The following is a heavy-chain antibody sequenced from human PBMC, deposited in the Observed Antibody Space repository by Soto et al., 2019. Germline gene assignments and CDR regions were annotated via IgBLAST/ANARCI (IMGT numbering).Heavy chain of an antibody. CDR1: GGSISSGNYY. D-gene: IGHD3-9*01. CDR2: IYYSGST. J-gene: IGHJ4*02. CDR3: ARTPLTGNKRDYYFDY. V-gene: IGHV4-30-4*01. Sequence: QVQLQESGPGLVKPSQTLSLTCTVSGGSISSGNYYCSWIRQHPGKGLEWIGHIYYSGSTYYNPSLKSRVTISADTSKNQLSLKLSSVTAADTAVYYCARTPLTGNKRDYYFDYWGQGTLVTVSS.